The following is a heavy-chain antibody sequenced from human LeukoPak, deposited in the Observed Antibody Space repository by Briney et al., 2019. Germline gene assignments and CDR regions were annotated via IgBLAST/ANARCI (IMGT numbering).Heavy chain of an antibody. Sequence: SETLSLTCTVSGGSITTGSHYWGWVRQPPGKGLEWIGSIYHSGTTYYKSTLKSRVTISVDTSKNQFSLKLSSVTAADTAVYCCARHSSGWVGDYWGQGTLVTVSS. CDR2: IYHSGTT. J-gene: IGHJ4*02. V-gene: IGHV4-39*01. CDR1: GGSITTGSHY. D-gene: IGHD6-19*01. CDR3: ARHSSGWVGDY.